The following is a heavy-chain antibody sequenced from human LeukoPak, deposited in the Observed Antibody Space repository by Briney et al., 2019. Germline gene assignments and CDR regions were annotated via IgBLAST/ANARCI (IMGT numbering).Heavy chain of an antibody. CDR2: IYHSGST. D-gene: IGHD4-17*01. J-gene: IGHJ2*01. V-gene: IGHV4-38-2*02. Sequence: TSETLSLTCTVSGYSISSGYYWGWIRQPPGKGLEWIGSIYHSGSTYYNPSLKSRVTISVDTSKNQFSLKLSSVTAADTAVYYCARDDYGFRWYFDLWGRGNLVTVSS. CDR1: GYSISSGYY. CDR3: ARDDYGFRWYFDL.